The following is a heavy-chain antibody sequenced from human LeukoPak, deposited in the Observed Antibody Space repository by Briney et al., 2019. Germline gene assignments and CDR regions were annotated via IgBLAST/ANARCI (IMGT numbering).Heavy chain of an antibody. CDR1: EFSFSSYW. CDR2: INPDRSQK. Sequence: GGSLRLSCAASEFSFSSYWINWVRQAPGKGPEWVANINPDRSQKKYADSVKGRFTISRDNAKNSLYLQMNSLRDDDTAVYYCARGASQNVFDFWGQGATVIVSS. J-gene: IGHJ3*01. V-gene: IGHV3-7*01. CDR3: ARGASQNVFDF.